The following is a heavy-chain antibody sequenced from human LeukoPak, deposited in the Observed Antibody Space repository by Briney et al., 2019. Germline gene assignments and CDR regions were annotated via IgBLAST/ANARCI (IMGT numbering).Heavy chain of an antibody. CDR2: IIPIFGTA. D-gene: IGHD3-10*01. CDR3: ARDLVGLYYFDY. V-gene: IGHV1-69*13. Sequence: SVKVSCKASGGTFSSYAISWVRQAPGQGLEWMGGIIPIFGTANYAQKFQGRVTITADESTSTAYMELSSLRSGDTAVYYCARDLVGLYYFDYWGQGTLVTVSS. J-gene: IGHJ4*02. CDR1: GGTFSSYA.